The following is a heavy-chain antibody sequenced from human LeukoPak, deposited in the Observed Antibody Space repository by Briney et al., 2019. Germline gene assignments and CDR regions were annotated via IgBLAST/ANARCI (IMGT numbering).Heavy chain of an antibody. V-gene: IGHV3-21*01. J-gene: IGHJ4*02. CDR3: ARDWVGATHSV. D-gene: IGHD1-26*01. Sequence: GSLRLSSAASGFTFSSYSMNWVRQAPGKGLEWVSSISFGSSYVYYADSVKGRFTISRDNAKNSLYLQMNSLRAEDTAVYYCARDWVGATHSVWGQGTLVTVSS. CDR2: ISFGSSYV. CDR1: GFTFSSYS.